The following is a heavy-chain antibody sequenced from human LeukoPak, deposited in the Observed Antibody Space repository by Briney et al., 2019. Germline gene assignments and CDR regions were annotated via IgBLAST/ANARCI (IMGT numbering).Heavy chain of an antibody. J-gene: IGHJ4*02. CDR2: LRSDGTT. CDR3: ARDWSYKFDY. D-gene: IGHD1-26*01. Sequence: GGSLRLSCAASGFTFSNSWMHWVRQTPGKGLVWVSCLRSDGTTTYAESVKGRFTISRDSAKNTLYLQMNSLRADDTAVYYCARDWSYKFDYWGQGTLVTVSP. V-gene: IGHV3-74*01. CDR1: GFTFSNSW.